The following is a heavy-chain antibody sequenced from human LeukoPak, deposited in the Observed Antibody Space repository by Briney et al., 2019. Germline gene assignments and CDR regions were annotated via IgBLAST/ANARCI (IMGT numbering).Heavy chain of an antibody. Sequence: PGGSLRLSCAASGFTFSSYSMNWVRQAPGKGLEWVSYISSSSSTIYYADSVKGRFTISRDNAKNSLYLQMNSLRAEDTALYYCARDWNYYDSSGYHPLYYFDYWGQGTLVTVSS. V-gene: IGHV3-48*04. D-gene: IGHD3-22*01. J-gene: IGHJ4*02. CDR2: ISSSSSTI. CDR3: ARDWNYYDSSGYHPLYYFDY. CDR1: GFTFSSYS.